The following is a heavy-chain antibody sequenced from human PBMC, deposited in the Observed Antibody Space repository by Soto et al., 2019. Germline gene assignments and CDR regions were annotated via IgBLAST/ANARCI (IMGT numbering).Heavy chain of an antibody. V-gene: IGHV4-30-4*01. Sequence: QVQLQESGPGLVKPSQTLSLTCTVSGGSIRSGDYYWSWIRQPPGKGREWIGYSYYSGSTYYNPSLKIRVTISLDTSKNRFSPRLSSVTAADTAGYYCAKYSSGRAFDIWGQGTMVTVSS. CDR3: AKYSSGRAFDI. CDR1: GGSIRSGDYY. CDR2: SYYSGST. D-gene: IGHD6-19*01. J-gene: IGHJ3*02.